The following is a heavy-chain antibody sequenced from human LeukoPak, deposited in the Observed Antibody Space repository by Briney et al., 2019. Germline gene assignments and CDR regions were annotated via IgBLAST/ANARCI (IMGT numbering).Heavy chain of an antibody. CDR1: GGSISSYY. V-gene: IGHV4-59*12. Sequence: SETLSLTCTVSGGSISSYYWSWIRQPPGKGLEWIGYIYYSGSTNYNPTLKRRVTISVDTSKNQFSLKLSSVTAADTAVYYCARDPWRELQHDAFDIWGQGTMVTVSS. CDR3: ARDPWRELQHDAFDI. D-gene: IGHD1-26*01. J-gene: IGHJ3*02. CDR2: IYYSGST.